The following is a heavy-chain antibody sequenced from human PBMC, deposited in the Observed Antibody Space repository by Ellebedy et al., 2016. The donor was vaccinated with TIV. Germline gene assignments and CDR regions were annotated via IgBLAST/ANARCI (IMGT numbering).Heavy chain of an antibody. D-gene: IGHD3-3*01. J-gene: IGHJ4*02. CDR3: ACDPYYDFWSGYPRDY. CDR2: INSDGSST. V-gene: IGHV3-74*01. CDR1: GFTFSSYW. Sequence: GESLKISCAASGFTFSSYWMHWVRQAPGKGLVWVSRINSDGSSTSYADSVKGRFTISRDNAKNTLYLQMNSLIAEDTAVYYCACDPYYDFWSGYPRDYWGQGTLVTVSS.